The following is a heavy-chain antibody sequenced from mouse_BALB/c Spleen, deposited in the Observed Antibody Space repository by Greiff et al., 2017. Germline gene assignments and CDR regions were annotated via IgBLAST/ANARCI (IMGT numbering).Heavy chain of an antibody. CDR1: GFTFSSYG. CDR3: AKLRPWYFDV. J-gene: IGHJ1*01. CDR2: INSNGGST. V-gene: IGHV5-6-3*01. D-gene: IGHD1-2*01. Sequence: EVMLVESGGGLVQPGGSLKLSCAASGFTFSSYGMSWVRQTPDKRLELVATINSNGGSTYYPDSVKGRFTISRDNAKNTLYLQMSSLKSEDTAMYYCAKLRPWYFDVWGAGTTVTVSS.